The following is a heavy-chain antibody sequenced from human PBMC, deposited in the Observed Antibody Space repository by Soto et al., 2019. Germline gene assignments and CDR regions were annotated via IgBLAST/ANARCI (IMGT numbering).Heavy chain of an antibody. CDR3: ARGHGALRYSSGWWYY. V-gene: IGHV4-30-2*01. D-gene: IGHD6-19*01. J-gene: IGHJ4*02. CDR2: IYHSGST. Sequence: SETLSLTCAVSGGSISSGGYSWSWIRQPPGKGLEWIGYIYHSGSTYYNPSLKSRVTISVDRPKNQFSLKLSSVTAADTAVYYCARGHGALRYSSGWWYYWGQGTLVTVSS. CDR1: GGSISSGGYS.